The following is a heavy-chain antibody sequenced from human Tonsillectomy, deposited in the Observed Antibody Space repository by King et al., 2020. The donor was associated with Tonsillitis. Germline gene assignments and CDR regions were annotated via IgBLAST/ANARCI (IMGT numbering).Heavy chain of an antibody. CDR2: IKSKTDGGTT. J-gene: IGHJ5*02. V-gene: IGHV3-15*01. CDR1: GFTFSNAW. CDR3: TTDYYGSGSYLGLNWFDP. Sequence: DVQLVESGGGLVKPGGSLRLSCAASGFTFSNAWMSWVRQAPGKGLEWVGRIKSKTDGGTTDYAAPVKGRFTISRDDSKNTLYLQMNSLKTEDTAVYYCTTDYYGSGSYLGLNWFDPWGQGTLVTVSS. D-gene: IGHD3-10*01.